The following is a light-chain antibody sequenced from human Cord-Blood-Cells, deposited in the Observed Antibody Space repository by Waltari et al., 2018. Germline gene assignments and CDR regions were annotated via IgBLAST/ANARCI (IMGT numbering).Light chain of an antibody. V-gene: IGKV2-28*01. Sequence: DTVMTQSPLSLSVPLGEPSSLSCRSSQSLLHSNGYNYLDWDLQKAGQSQQLLIYLGSNRASGVPDRFSGSGSGTDFTLKISRVEAEDVGVYYCMQALQTPWTFGQGTKVEIK. CDR2: LGS. J-gene: IGKJ1*01. CDR3: MQALQTPWT. CDR1: QSLLHSNGYNY.